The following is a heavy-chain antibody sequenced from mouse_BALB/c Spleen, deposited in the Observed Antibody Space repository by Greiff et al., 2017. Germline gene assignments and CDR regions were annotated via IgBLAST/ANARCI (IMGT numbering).Heavy chain of an antibody. CDR1: GFTFSSFG. CDR2: ISSGSSTI. CDR3: ARGGFGNYRYDNFDY. D-gene: IGHD2-14*01. V-gene: IGHV5-17*02. Sequence: EVQVVESGGGLVQPGGSRKLSCAASGFTFSSFGMHWVRQAPEKGLEWVAYISSGSSTIYYADTVKGRFTISRDNPKNTLFLQMTSLRSEDTAMYYCARGGFGNYRYDNFDYWGQGTTLTVSS. J-gene: IGHJ2*01.